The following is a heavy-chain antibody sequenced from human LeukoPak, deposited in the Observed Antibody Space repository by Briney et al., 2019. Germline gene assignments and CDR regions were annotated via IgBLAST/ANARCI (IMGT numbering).Heavy chain of an antibody. D-gene: IGHD6-13*01. CDR3: ARQAALAAADTGGYFDY. Sequence: GGSLRLSCAASGFTFSSYGMHWVRQAPGKGLEWVAVIWYDGSNKYYADSVKGRFTISRDNSKNTLYLQMNSLRAEDTAVYYCARQAALAAADTGGYFDYWGQGTLVTVSS. V-gene: IGHV3-33*01. CDR1: GFTFSSYG. CDR2: IWYDGSNK. J-gene: IGHJ4*02.